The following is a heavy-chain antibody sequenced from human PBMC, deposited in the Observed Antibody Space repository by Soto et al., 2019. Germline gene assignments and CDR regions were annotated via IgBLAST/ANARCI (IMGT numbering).Heavy chain of an antibody. J-gene: IGHJ5*02. D-gene: IGHD5-12*01. CDR3: ARDTYSGYDFGL. CDR2: IPSRGRP. Sequence: QVQLRESSPGLVKPSQTLSLTCSVSGASVAGGFYYWSWVRQPPGKVLEWIGYIPSRGRPFYNPSLASRGTISADTSKNQLSLQLTSVTAADTAVYYCARDTYSGYDFGLWGQGTLVTVSS. V-gene: IGHV4-30-4*01. CDR1: GASVAGGFYY.